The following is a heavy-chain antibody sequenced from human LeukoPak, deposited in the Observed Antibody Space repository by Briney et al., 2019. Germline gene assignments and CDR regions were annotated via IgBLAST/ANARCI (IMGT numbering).Heavy chain of an antibody. CDR3: ARSPLSSSGWYRADY. CDR1: GGSMKTYY. Sequence: SETLSLTCTVSGGSMKTYYWNWIRQPAGKGLEWIGRIYTSGTTTYNPSLESRVTMSMDTSKNQVSLILNSVTAADTAMYYCARSPLSSSGWYRADYWGQGTLVTVCS. D-gene: IGHD6-19*01. CDR2: IYTSGTT. V-gene: IGHV4-4*07. J-gene: IGHJ4*02.